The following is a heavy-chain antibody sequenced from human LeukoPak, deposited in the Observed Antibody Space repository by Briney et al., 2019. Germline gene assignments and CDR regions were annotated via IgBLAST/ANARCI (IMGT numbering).Heavy chain of an antibody. CDR3: ASGWVPLDP. Sequence: SETLSLTCAVYGGSFSGYYWSWIRQPPGKGLEWMGEINHSGSTNYNPSLKSRVTISVDTSKNQFSLKLSSVTAADTAVYYCASGWVPLDPWGQGTLVTVSS. D-gene: IGHD7-27*01. CDR1: GGSFSGYY. J-gene: IGHJ5*02. CDR2: INHSGST. V-gene: IGHV4-34*01.